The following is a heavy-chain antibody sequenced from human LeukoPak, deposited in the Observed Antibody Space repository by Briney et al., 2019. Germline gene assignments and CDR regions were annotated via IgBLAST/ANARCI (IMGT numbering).Heavy chain of an antibody. CDR3: ARSGVYCTNGVCREGFDY. Sequence: GGSLRLSCAASGFTFSSYWMHWVRHAPGKGLVWVSRINSDGSSTSYADSVKGRFTISRDNAKNTLYLQMNSLRAEDTAVYYCARSGVYCTNGVCREGFDYWGQGTLVTVSS. CDR1: GFTFSSYW. V-gene: IGHV3-74*01. CDR2: INSDGSST. J-gene: IGHJ4*02. D-gene: IGHD2-8*01.